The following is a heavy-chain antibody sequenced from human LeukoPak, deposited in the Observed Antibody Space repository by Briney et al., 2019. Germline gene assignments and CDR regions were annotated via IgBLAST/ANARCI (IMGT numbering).Heavy chain of an antibody. D-gene: IGHD3-22*01. Sequence: RSSETLSLTCSVSTDSFTSSYWNWIRQSPGKAPEWIGYIYYTGSTNYNPSLKSRVSISVDTSKDRFSLKLSSVTAADSAVYYCVRGWGSGYYFDYWGQGTLVTVSS. CDR2: IYYTGST. V-gene: IGHV4-59*01. J-gene: IGHJ4*02. CDR3: VRGWGSGYYFDY. CDR1: TDSFTSSY.